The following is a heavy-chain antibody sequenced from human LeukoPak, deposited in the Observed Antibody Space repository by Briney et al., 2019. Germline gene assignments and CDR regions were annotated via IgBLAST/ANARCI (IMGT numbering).Heavy chain of an antibody. V-gene: IGHV4-38-2*02. J-gene: IGHJ4*02. CDR3: ARDTYYYDSSGYYAVDY. D-gene: IGHD3-22*01. CDR1: GYSISSGYY. Sequence: SETLSLTCTVSGYSISSGYYWGWIRQPPGKGLEWIGSIYHSGSTYYNPSLKSRVTISVDTSKNQFSLKLSSVTAADTAVYYCARDTYYYDSSGYYAVDYWGQGTLVTVSS. CDR2: IYHSGST.